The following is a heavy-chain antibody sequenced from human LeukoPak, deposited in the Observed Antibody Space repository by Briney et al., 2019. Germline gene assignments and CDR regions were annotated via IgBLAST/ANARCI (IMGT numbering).Heavy chain of an antibody. J-gene: IGHJ4*02. Sequence: PGGSLRLSCAASGFTFSDYYMSWIRQAPGKGLERVSYISSSGSTIYYADSVKGRFTISRDNAKNSLYLQMNNLRVEDTAVYYCARDQPIGYNYGYPFDNWGQGTLVTVSS. CDR3: ARDQPIGYNYGYPFDN. CDR2: ISSSGSTI. V-gene: IGHV3-11*04. CDR1: GFTFSDYY. D-gene: IGHD5-18*01.